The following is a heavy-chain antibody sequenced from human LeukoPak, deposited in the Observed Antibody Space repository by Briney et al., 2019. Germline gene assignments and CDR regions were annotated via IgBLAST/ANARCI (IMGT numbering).Heavy chain of an antibody. J-gene: IGHJ4*02. V-gene: IGHV3-21*01. CDR3: ARDSGIFGVVIFDY. Sequence: PVGSLRLSCAASGFTFSSYSMNWVRQAPGKGLEWVSSISSSSSYIYYADSVKGRFTISRDNAKNSLYLQMNSLRAEDTAVYYCARDSGIFGVVIFDYWGQGTLVTVSS. CDR2: ISSSSSYI. CDR1: GFTFSSYS. D-gene: IGHD3-3*01.